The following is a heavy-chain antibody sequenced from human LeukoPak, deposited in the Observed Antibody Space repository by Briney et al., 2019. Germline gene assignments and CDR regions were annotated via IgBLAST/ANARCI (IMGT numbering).Heavy chain of an antibody. CDR1: GYTFTSYY. V-gene: IGHV1-46*01. J-gene: IGHJ6*03. CDR3: ARDASSWYSHYYYYMDV. CDR2: INPSGGST. D-gene: IGHD6-13*01. Sequence: ASVKVSCKASGYTFTSYYMHWVRQAPGQGLEWMGIINPSGGSTSYAQKFQGRVTITADESTSAAYMELSSLRSEDTAVYYCARDASSWYSHYYYYMDVWGKGTTVTISS.